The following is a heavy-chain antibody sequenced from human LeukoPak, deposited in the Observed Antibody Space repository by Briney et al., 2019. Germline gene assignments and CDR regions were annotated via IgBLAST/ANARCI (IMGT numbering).Heavy chain of an antibody. V-gene: IGHV3-23*01. J-gene: IGHJ4*02. D-gene: IGHD3-22*01. Sequence: GGSLRLSCAASAFTFSSYGMSWVRQAPGEGLEWVSAISGSGGSTYYADSVKGRFTISRDNSKNTLYLQMNSLRAEDTAVYYCAKETYYYDSSGYYPAYWGQGTLVTVSS. CDR3: AKETYYYDSSGYYPAY. CDR2: ISGSGGST. CDR1: AFTFSSYG.